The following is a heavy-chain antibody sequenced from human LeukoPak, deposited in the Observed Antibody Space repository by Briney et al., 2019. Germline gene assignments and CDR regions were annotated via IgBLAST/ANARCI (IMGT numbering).Heavy chain of an antibody. V-gene: IGHV4-4*07. J-gene: IGHJ4*02. D-gene: IGHD1-26*01. CDR3: AREPNYSGSYLPDY. Sequence: SETLSLTCTVSGCSISSYYWSWIRQPAGKGLEWIGRIYSSGSTNYNPSLKSRVTMSVDTSKNQFSLKLTSVTAADTAVYYCAREPNYSGSYLPDYWGQGTLVTVSS. CDR2: IYSSGST. CDR1: GCSISSYY.